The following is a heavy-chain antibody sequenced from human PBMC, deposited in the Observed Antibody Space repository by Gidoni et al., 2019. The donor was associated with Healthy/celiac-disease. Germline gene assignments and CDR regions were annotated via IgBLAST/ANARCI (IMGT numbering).Heavy chain of an antibody. Sequence: QVQLQQWGAGLLKPSETLSLTCAVYGGSFSGYYWSWIRQPPGKGLEWIGEINHSGSTNYNPSLKSRVTISVDTSKNQFSLKLSSVTAADTAVYYCARGPRRPAASSIDYWGQGTLVTVSS. CDR1: GGSFSGYY. D-gene: IGHD2-2*01. CDR3: ARGPRRPAASSIDY. J-gene: IGHJ4*02. CDR2: INHSGST. V-gene: IGHV4-34*01.